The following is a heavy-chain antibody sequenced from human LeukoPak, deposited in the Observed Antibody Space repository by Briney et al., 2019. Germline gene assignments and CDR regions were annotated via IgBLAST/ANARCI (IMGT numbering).Heavy chain of an antibody. CDR3: ARPTLNGYYYDSSGPPDAFDI. CDR2: IYTSGST. D-gene: IGHD3-22*01. J-gene: IGHJ3*02. CDR1: GGSISSYY. V-gene: IGHV4-4*07. Sequence: SETLSLTCTVSGGSISSYYWSWIRQPAGKGLEWIGRIYTSGSTNYNPSLKSRVTMSVDRSKNQFSLKLSSVTAADTAVYYCARPTLNGYYYDSSGPPDAFDIWGQGTMVTVSS.